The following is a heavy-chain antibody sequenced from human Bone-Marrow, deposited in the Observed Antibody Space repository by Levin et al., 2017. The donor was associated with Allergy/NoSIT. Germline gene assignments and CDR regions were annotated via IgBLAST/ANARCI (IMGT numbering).Heavy chain of an antibody. V-gene: IGHV3-30*03. CDR1: ALTFSSG. D-gene: IGHD6-19*01. CDR3: ARNPVAGNWYFDL. Sequence: GESLKISCAASALTFSSGMHWVRQVPGKGLEWVAAISSDGSLKYYADSVRGRFTISRDNSKNTLYLQMNSLRPEDTAVYSCARNPVAGNWYFDLWGRGTLVSVSS. CDR2: ISSDGSLK. J-gene: IGHJ2*01.